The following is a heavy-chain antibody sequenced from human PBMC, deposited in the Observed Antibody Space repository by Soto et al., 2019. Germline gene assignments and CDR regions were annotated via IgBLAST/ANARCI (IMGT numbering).Heavy chain of an antibody. Sequence: PSETLSLTCAVYGGSFSGYYWSWIRQPPGKGLEWIGEINHSGSTNYNPSLKSRVTISVDTSKYQFSLKLSSVTAADTAVYYCARARWGGYSGYEGYYYYMDVWGKGTTVTVSS. J-gene: IGHJ6*03. D-gene: IGHD5-12*01. CDR1: GGSFSGYY. V-gene: IGHV4-34*01. CDR3: ARARWGGYSGYEGYYYYMDV. CDR2: INHSGST.